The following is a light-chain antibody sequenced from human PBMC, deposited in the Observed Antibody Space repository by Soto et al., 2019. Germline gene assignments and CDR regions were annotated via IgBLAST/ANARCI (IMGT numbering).Light chain of an antibody. CDR3: QQYVSSPWA. J-gene: IGKJ1*01. CDR1: QSVSSSF. V-gene: IGKV3-20*01. Sequence: EIVLAQSPGTLSLSPGESATLSCRASQSVSSSFLAWYQQKAGQAPRLLIYGASRRATGIPDRFSGSGSGTDFTLTISRLEPEDFAVYYCQQYVSSPWAFGQGIKVEI. CDR2: GAS.